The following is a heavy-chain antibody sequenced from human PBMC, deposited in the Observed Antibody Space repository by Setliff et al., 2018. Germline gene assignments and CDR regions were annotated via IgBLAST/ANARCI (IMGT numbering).Heavy chain of an antibody. CDR2: ITSSGGST. Sequence: GSLRLSCAASGLTFSSYDMDWVRQAPGEGLEWVSTITSSGGSTYYADSVKGRFIISRDNSKNTLYLQMNSLRAEDTAVYYCASHEPWLWNAFDIWGQGTMVTVSS. D-gene: IGHD6-19*01. CDR1: GLTFSSYD. V-gene: IGHV3-23*01. CDR3: ASHEPWLWNAFDI. J-gene: IGHJ3*02.